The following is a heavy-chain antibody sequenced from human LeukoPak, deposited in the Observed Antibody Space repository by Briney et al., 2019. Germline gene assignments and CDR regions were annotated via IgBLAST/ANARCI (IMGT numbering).Heavy chain of an antibody. CDR2: IYNSGST. J-gene: IGHJ3*02. Sequence: SETLSLTCTVSGGSISSYYWSWIRQPPGKGLEWIGYIYNSGSTNYNHSLKSRVTISEDMSNNQFSLKLSSVTAADTAVYYCARALRLWGGNSGIAFDIWGQGTMVTVSS. V-gene: IGHV4-59*01. D-gene: IGHD4-23*01. CDR1: GGSISSYY. CDR3: ARALRLWGGNSGIAFDI.